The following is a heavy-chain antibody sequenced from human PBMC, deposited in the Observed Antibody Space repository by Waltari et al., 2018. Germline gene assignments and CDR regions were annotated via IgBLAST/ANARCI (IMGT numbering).Heavy chain of an antibody. J-gene: IGHJ4*02. CDR3: VRDERQLGPFDS. D-gene: IGHD6-6*01. V-gene: IGHV4-39*07. CDR2: IYYRGDT. Sequence: QLHLQESGPGLVRPSATLSLTCTVSGGAISDINYYWGWIRQPPGTGLEWIGSIYYRGDTYHNSSLKSRVTISIDTSKNQFSLRLRSVTSADTAVYYCVRDERQLGPFDSWGQGALVTVSS. CDR1: GGAISDINYY.